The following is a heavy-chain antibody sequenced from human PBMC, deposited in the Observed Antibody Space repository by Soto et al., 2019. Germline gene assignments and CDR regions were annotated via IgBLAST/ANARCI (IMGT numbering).Heavy chain of an antibody. CDR3: ARGQVVAAQH. CDR2: IYHSGSA. V-gene: IGHV4-30-2*01. CDR1: GGSISSGGYS. Sequence: QLQLQESGSGLVKPSQTLSLTCAVSGGSISSGGYSWSWIRQPPGKGLEWIGYIYHSGSAYYNPSHKSRVTISVDRAKNQFSLKLISVTATDTAVYYCARGQVVAAQHWGQGTLVTVSS. D-gene: IGHD2-15*01. J-gene: IGHJ4*02.